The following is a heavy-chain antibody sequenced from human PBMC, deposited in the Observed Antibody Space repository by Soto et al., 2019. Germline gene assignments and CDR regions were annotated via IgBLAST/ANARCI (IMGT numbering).Heavy chain of an antibody. CDR3: ARDRSLLYYYYGMDV. Sequence: QVQLVESGGGWVKPGSSLGLSFAASGFPFISYPMHGARQPPAKGLEWVAVISYDGGNKYYADSVKGRFTISRDNSKNTLYLQMNSLRAEDTAVYYCARDRSLLYYYYGMDVWGQGTTVTVSS. CDR1: GFPFISYP. V-gene: IGHV3-30-3*01. CDR2: ISYDGGNK. D-gene: IGHD6-13*01. J-gene: IGHJ6*02.